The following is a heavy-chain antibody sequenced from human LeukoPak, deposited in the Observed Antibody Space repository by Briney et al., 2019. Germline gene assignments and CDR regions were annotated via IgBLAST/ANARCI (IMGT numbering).Heavy chain of an antibody. V-gene: IGHV3-30*02. J-gene: IGHJ6*03. CDR3: AKDGGLHLYYYYNYMDI. CDR1: GFTFNSYG. D-gene: IGHD5-24*01. CDR2: IRYDGSYE. Sequence: GGSLRLSCAASGFTFNSYGMHWVRQAPGKGLEWVAFIRYDGSYEYYADSVKGRFTISRDNSKTTLYLQMNSLRSEDTAVYYCAKDGGLHLYYYYNYMDIWGKGTTVTVSS.